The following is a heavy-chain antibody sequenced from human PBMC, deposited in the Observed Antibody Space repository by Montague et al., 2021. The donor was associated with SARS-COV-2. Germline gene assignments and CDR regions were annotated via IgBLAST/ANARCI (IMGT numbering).Heavy chain of an antibody. CDR3: ARDGSGYASNYFYVMDV. D-gene: IGHD3-22*01. V-gene: IGHV3-30*04. CDR1: RFPFNTYT. J-gene: IGHJ6*02. CDR2: ISYAGSKK. Sequence: SLRLSCAASRFPFNTYTMHWVRQAPGKGLQWVAVISYAGSKKYYIDSVKGRFTISRDNSRNTLSLQMNSLRSEDSAVYYCARDGSGYASNYFYVMDVWGQRTMVTVSS.